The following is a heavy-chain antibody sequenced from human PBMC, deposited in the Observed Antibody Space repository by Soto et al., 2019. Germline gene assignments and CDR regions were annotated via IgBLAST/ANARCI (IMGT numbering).Heavy chain of an antibody. D-gene: IGHD6-6*01. V-gene: IGHV1-69*04. Sequence: ASVTVSCKASVGTFSCYTIRWVRQAPGQGLEWMGRIIPILGIANYAQKFQGRVTITADKSTSTAYMELSSLRSEDTAVYYCARDLEYSSSVNGYRGQGTLVTVSS. CDR1: VGTFSCYT. CDR3: ARDLEYSSSVNGY. CDR2: IIPILGIA. J-gene: IGHJ4*02.